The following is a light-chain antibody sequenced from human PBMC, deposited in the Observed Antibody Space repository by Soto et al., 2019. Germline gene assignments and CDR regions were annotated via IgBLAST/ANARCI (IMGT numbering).Light chain of an antibody. J-gene: IGKJ4*01. CDR3: HHYVTWPLT. Sequence: QSPAAVSVSTGKRSALPHGASQGIGDTLAWYQQKPGQTPRLLIYDTSIRATGVPARFSGSGSGAEFTLTICSLQSEDFVVYYCHHYVTWPLTFGGGTKVDIK. V-gene: IGKV3-15*01. CDR1: QGIGDT. CDR2: DTS.